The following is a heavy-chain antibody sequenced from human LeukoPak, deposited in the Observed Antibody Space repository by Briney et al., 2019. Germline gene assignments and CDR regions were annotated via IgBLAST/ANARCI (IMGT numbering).Heavy chain of an antibody. D-gene: IGHD1-1*01. CDR3: ASQTTGWYFDL. CDR2: IYYSGST. V-gene: IGHV4-59*01. CDR1: GGSISSYY. J-gene: IGHJ2*01. Sequence: SETLSLTXTVSGGSISSYYWSSIRQPPGKGLEWIGYIYYSGSTNYNPSLKSRVTISVDTSKNQFSLKLSSVTAADTAVYYCASQTTGWYFDLWGRGTLVTVSS.